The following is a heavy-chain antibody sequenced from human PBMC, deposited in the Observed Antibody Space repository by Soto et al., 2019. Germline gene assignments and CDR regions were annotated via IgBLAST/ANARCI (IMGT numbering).Heavy chain of an antibody. CDR1: GYTFPSYA. J-gene: IGHJ4*02. Sequence: ASVKVSWKASGYTFPSYAMHWVRQAPGQRLEWMGWINAGNGNTKYSQKFQGRVTITRDTSASTAYMELSSLRSEDTAVYYCARSIVVVTALDYWGQGTLVTVSS. D-gene: IGHD2-21*02. CDR2: INAGNGNT. V-gene: IGHV1-3*01. CDR3: ARSIVVVTALDY.